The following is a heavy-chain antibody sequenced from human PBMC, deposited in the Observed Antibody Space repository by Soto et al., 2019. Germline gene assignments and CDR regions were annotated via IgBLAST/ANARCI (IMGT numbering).Heavy chain of an antibody. J-gene: IGHJ4*02. CDR3: ALTRGPLVDY. CDR2: IYYSGST. V-gene: IGHV4-59*01. Sequence: SETLSLTCTVSGGSISSYYWSWIRQPPGKGLEWIGYIYYSGSTNYNPSLKCRVTISVDTSKNQFSLKLTSVTAADTAVYYCALTRGPLVDYWGQGTLVTVSS. D-gene: IGHD3-10*01. CDR1: GGSISSYY.